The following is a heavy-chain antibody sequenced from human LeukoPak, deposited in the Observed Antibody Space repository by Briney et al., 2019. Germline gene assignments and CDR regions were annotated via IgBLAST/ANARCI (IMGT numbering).Heavy chain of an antibody. CDR2: IYTSGST. D-gene: IGHD1-26*01. Sequence: PSETLSLTCTVSGGSISSGSYYWSWIRQPAGKGLEWIGRIYTSGSTNYNPSLESRVTISVDTSKNQFSLKLSSVTAADTAVYYCARDTSDYSGSYFDYWGQGTLVTVSS. CDR3: ARDTSDYSGSYFDY. J-gene: IGHJ4*02. V-gene: IGHV4-61*02. CDR1: GGSISSGSYY.